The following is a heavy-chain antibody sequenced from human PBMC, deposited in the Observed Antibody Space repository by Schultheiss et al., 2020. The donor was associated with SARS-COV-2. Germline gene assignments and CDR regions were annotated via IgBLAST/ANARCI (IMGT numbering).Heavy chain of an antibody. D-gene: IGHD2/OR15-2a*01. Sequence: SETLSLTCTVSGGSISSGGYYWSWIRQHPGKGLEWIGRIYTSGSTNYNPSLKSRVTISVDTSKNQFSLKLSSVTAADTAVYYCARGEGNYYYGMDVWGQGTTVTVSS. V-gene: IGHV4-61*02. CDR1: GGSISSGGYY. J-gene: IGHJ6*02. CDR2: IYTSGST. CDR3: ARGEGNYYYGMDV.